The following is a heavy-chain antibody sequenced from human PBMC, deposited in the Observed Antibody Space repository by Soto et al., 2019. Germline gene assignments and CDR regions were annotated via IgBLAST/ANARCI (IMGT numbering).Heavy chain of an antibody. CDR2: IRGSGSST. CDR1: GFTFSSYA. V-gene: IGHV3-23*01. D-gene: IGHD3-3*01. J-gene: IGHJ4*02. CDR3: AKDRDYDFWSASNY. Sequence: EVQLLESGGGLVQPGGSLRLSCAASGFTFSSYAMSWVRQAPGKGLEWVSAIRGSGSSTYHADSVKGRFTISRDNSRNTLYLQMSSLRAEDTAVYYCAKDRDYDFWSASNYWGQGTLVTVSS.